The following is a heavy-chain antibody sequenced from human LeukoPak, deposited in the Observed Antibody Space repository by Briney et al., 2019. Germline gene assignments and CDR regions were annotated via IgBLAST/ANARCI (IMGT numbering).Heavy chain of an antibody. V-gene: IGHV1-2*02. D-gene: IGHD3-3*02. J-gene: IGHJ4*02. CDR3: ASLGFLEWSYFDY. Sequence: GASVKVSCKASGYTFTGYYMHWVRQAPGQGLEWMGWINPNSGGTNYAQKFQGRVTMIRDTSISTAYMELSRLRSDDTAVYYCASLGFLEWSYFDYWGQGTLVTVSS. CDR1: GYTFTGYY. CDR2: INPNSGGT.